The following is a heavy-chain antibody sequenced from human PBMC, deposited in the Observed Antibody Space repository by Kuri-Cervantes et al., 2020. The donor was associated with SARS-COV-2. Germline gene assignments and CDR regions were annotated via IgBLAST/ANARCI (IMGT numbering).Heavy chain of an antibody. V-gene: IGHV3-64*01. CDR1: GFTFSSYA. J-gene: IGHJ4*02. CDR3: ARQHGGNFDY. Sequence: GGSLRLSCAASGFTFSSYAMHWVRQAPGKGLEYVSAISSNGGSTYYANSVKGRFTISRDNSKNTLYLQMGSLRAEDTAVYYCARQHGGNFDYWGQGALVTVSS. D-gene: IGHD4-23*01. CDR2: ISSNGGST.